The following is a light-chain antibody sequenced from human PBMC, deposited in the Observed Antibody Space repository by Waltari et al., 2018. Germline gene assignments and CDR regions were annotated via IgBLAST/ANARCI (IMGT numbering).Light chain of an antibody. V-gene: IGLV3-21*02. CDR1: NIGRKS. CDR2: DDS. Sequence: SYVVTQPPSVSVAPGQTARVTCGGNNIGRKSVHWYQQRSGQAPVLAVYDDSDRPSGIPERFSGSNSGNTATLTISRVEAGDEADYYCQVWDRSADHVLFGGGTKLTVL. J-gene: IGLJ2*01. CDR3: QVWDRSADHVL.